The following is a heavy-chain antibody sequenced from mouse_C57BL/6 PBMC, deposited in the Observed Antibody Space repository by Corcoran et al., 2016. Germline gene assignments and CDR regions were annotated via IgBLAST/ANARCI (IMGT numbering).Heavy chain of an antibody. CDR3: ARIYYDYDGPHYYAMDY. J-gene: IGHJ4*01. CDR2: INPNNGGT. Sequence: EVQLQQSGPELVKPGASVKMSCKASGYTFTDYNMHWVKQSHGKSLEWIGYINPNNGGTIYNQKFKGKATLTVDKSSSTAYMELRSLTSEDTAVYYCARIYYDYDGPHYYAMDYWGQGTSVTVSS. CDR1: GYTFTDYN. V-gene: IGHV1-18*01. D-gene: IGHD2-4*01.